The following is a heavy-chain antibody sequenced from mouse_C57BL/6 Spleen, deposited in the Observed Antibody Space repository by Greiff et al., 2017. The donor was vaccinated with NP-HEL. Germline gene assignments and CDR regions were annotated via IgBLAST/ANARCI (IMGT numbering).Heavy chain of an antibody. Sequence: QVQLQQPGAELVRPGTSVKLSCKASGYTFTSYWMHWVKQRPGQGLEWIGVIDPSDSYTNYNQRFKGKATLTVETSSSTAYMQLSSLTSEDSAVYYCARGGVVGKAMDYWGQGTSVTVSS. CDR1: GYTFTSYW. V-gene: IGHV1-59*01. J-gene: IGHJ4*01. CDR2: IDPSDSYT. D-gene: IGHD1-1*01. CDR3: ARGGVVGKAMDY.